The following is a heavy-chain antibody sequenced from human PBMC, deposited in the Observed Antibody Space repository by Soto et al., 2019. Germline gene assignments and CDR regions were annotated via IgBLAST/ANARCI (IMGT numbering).Heavy chain of an antibody. D-gene: IGHD3-10*01. CDR3: ATSFGSGSRAFDY. Sequence: QVQLVQSGAEVKKPGSSVKVSCKASGDTFNFYTINWVRQAPGLGLEWMGRFNPILSFSNSALKFQGRVTLTADKSTSTAYVVLGSLRSEDTAIYYCATSFGSGSRAFDYWGQGALVTVSS. CDR1: GDTFNFYT. V-gene: IGHV1-69*02. J-gene: IGHJ4*02. CDR2: FNPILSFS.